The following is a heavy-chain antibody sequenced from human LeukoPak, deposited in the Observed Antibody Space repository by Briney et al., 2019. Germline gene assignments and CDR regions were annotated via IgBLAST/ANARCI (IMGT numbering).Heavy chain of an antibody. CDR2: IYYSGST. CDR1: GVSISSYY. D-gene: IGHD5-12*01. J-gene: IGHJ4*02. Sequence: SETLSFTSTVSGVSISSYYGSWIRQPPGKGLEWIGYIYYSGSTNYNPSLKSRVTISVDTSKNQFSLKLSSVTAADTAVYYCARLFYHNIVAPDSGEDSCGQGTLVTVSS. CDR3: ARLFYHNIVAPDSGEDS. V-gene: IGHV4-59*01.